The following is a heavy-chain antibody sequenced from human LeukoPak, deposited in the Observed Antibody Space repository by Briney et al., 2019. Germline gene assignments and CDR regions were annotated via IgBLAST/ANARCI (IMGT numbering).Heavy chain of an antibody. V-gene: IGHV4-4*07. CDR1: GGSISSYY. D-gene: IGHD2-2*01. CDR2: IYTSGST. Sequence: PSETLSLTCTVSGGSISSYYWSWIRQPAGKGLEWIGRIYTSGSTNYNLSLKSRVTMSVDTSKNQFSLKLSSVTAADTAVYYCASQDIVVVSTSAEYFQHWGQGTLVTVSS. CDR3: ASQDIVVVSTSAEYFQH. J-gene: IGHJ1*01.